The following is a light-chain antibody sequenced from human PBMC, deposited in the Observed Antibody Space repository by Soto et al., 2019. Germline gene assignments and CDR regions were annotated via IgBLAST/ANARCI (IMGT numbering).Light chain of an antibody. V-gene: IGKV3-20*01. CDR3: QQYGSSPRT. CDR1: QSVSSSY. J-gene: IGKJ1*01. CDR2: GAS. Sequence: EIVLTLSPGTMSLSPCDRATLSCRASQSVSSSYLAWYQQKPGQAPRLLIYGASSRATGIPDRFSGSGSGTDFTLTISRLEPEDFAVYYCQQYGSSPRTFGQGTKVDIK.